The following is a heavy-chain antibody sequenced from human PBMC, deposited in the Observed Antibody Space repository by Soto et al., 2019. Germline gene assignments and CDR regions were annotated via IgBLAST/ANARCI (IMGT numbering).Heavy chain of an antibody. J-gene: IGHJ4*02. D-gene: IGHD5-12*01. Sequence: GVCLRLCCAACGVTFSDYYVSWIRPAPGKGLEWVSYISSSSSYTNYADSVKGRFTISRDNAKNSLYLQMNSLRAEDTAVYYCARDHHRYSGYDYVDYWGQGTLVTVSS. CDR3: ARDHHRYSGYDYVDY. V-gene: IGHV3-11*05. CDR1: GVTFSDYY. CDR2: ISSSSSYT.